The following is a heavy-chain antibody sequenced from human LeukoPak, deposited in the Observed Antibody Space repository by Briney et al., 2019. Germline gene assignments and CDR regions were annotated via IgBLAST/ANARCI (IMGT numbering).Heavy chain of an antibody. CDR1: GGTFSSYA. CDR3: ARAPNVDDAFDI. D-gene: IGHD2-21*01. J-gene: IGHJ3*02. V-gene: IGHV1-69*13. CDR2: IIPIFGTA. Sequence: PVKVSCKASGGTFSSYAISWVRQAPGQGLEWMGGIIPIFGTANYAQKFQGRVTITADESTSTAYMELSSLRSEDTAVYYCARAPNVDDAFDIWGQGTMVTVSS.